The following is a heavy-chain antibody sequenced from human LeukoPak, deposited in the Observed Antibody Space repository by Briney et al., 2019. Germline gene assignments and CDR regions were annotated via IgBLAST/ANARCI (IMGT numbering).Heavy chain of an antibody. Sequence: GGSLRLSCTASGFTFGDYAMSWVRQAPGKGLEWVGFIRSKAYGGTTEYAASVKGRFTISRDDSKSIAYLQMNSLKTEDTAVYYCTKAVADYYYYYMDVWGKGTTVTVSS. CDR3: TKAVADYYYYYMDV. V-gene: IGHV3-49*04. CDR2: IRSKAYGGTT. J-gene: IGHJ6*03. CDR1: GFTFGDYA. D-gene: IGHD2-15*01.